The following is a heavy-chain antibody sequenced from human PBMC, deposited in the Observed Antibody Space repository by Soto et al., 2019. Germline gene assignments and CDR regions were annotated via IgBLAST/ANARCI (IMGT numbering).Heavy chain of an antibody. CDR1: GGTFSSYA. CDR3: ARHDCISTSCYYYYYYGMDV. D-gene: IGHD2-2*01. Sequence: GVSVKVSCKASGGTFSSYAISWVRQAPGQGLEWMGGIIPIFGTADYAQKFQGRVTITADESTSTAYMELSSLRSEDTAVYYCARHDCISTSCYYYYYYGMDVWGQGTTVTVSS. CDR2: IIPIFGTA. J-gene: IGHJ6*02. V-gene: IGHV1-69*13.